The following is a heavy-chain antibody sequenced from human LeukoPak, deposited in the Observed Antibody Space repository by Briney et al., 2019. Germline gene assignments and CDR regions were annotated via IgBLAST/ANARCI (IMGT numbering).Heavy chain of an antibody. Sequence: GGSLRLSCAASGFTFSSYWMSWVRQAPGKGLEWVANIKQDGSEKYYVDSVKGRLTISRDNAKNSLYLQMNSLRAEDTAVYYCARDVGSGYCSGGSCQEAYFGYWGQGTLVTVSS. CDR2: IKQDGSEK. V-gene: IGHV3-7*01. D-gene: IGHD2-15*01. CDR3: ARDVGSGYCSGGSCQEAYFGY. CDR1: GFTFSSYW. J-gene: IGHJ4*02.